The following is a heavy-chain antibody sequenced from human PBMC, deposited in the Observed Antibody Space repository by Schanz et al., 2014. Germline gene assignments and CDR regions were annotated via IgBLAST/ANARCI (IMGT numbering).Heavy chain of an antibody. Sequence: QVQLVQSGTQVKKPGASVKVSCKASGYTLSAYSLHWVRQAPGQGLEWMGIVNPSVRGTHFAREFQGRVTETSDTSTSTVYMELSGLRSEDTAVYYCARAPTAYCSDTSCLGTPFDYWGQGTLVTVSS. J-gene: IGHJ4*02. CDR2: VNPSVRGT. CDR3: ARAPTAYCSDTSCLGTPFDY. V-gene: IGHV1-46*03. D-gene: IGHD2-2*01. CDR1: GYTLSAYS.